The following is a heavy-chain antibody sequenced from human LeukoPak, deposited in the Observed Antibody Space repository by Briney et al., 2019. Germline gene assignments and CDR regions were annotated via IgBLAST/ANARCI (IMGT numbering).Heavy chain of an antibody. CDR2: ISYDGSNK. D-gene: IGHD3-22*01. CDR1: GFTFSSYA. Sequence: GGSLRLSCAASGFTFSSYAMHWVRQAPGKGLEWVAVISYDGSNKYYADSVKGRFTISRDNSKNALYLQMNSLRAEDTAVYYCAKTSTFYYDSSGYHYDYWGQGALVTVSS. CDR3: AKTSTFYYDSSGYHYDY. V-gene: IGHV3-30-3*02. J-gene: IGHJ4*02.